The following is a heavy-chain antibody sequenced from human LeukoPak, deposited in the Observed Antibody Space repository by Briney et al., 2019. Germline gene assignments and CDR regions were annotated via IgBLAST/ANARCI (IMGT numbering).Heavy chain of an antibody. J-gene: IGHJ5*02. D-gene: IGHD6-19*01. CDR1: GFTFSTFW. V-gene: IGHV3-74*01. CDR3: ATAGQYRFDN. CDR2: INNDGSTT. Sequence: GSLRLSCAASGFTFSTFWMHWVRQAPGEEPVWVSRINNDGSTTNYADSVKGRFTISRDNAKNTLYLQMNSLTDDDTAVYYCATAGQYRFDNWGQGTLVTVSS.